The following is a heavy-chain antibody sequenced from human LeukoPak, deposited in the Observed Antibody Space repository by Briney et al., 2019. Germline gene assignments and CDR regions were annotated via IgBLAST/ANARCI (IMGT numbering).Heavy chain of an antibody. Sequence: GASVKVSCKASGGTFSSHAISWVRPAPGQGLEWMGRIIPILGIANYAQKFQGRVTITADKSTSTAYMELSSLRSEDTAVYYCATVTTPRWGQGTLVTVSS. CDR2: IIPILGIA. V-gene: IGHV1-69*04. D-gene: IGHD4-4*01. CDR3: ATVTTPR. CDR1: GGTFSSHA. J-gene: IGHJ4*02.